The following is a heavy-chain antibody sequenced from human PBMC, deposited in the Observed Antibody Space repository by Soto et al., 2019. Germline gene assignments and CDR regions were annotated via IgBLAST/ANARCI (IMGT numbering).Heavy chain of an antibody. V-gene: IGHV3-21*01. D-gene: IGHD2-21*01. J-gene: IGHJ5*02. Sequence: GGSLRLSCAGSGFTFSSYGMNWVRQAPGKGLEWVSSISTDSNYLYYADSVKGRFTISRDNAKDSLYLQMNSLRAEDTVVYYCXXXXVLVVIPAIXSWXXGXXVT. CDR1: GFTFSSYG. CDR3: XXXXVLVVIPAIXS. CDR2: ISTDSNYL.